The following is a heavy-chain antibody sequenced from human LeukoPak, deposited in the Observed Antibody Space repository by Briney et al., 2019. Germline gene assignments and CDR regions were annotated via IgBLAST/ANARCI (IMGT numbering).Heavy chain of an antibody. CDR1: GYTITGYY. V-gene: IGHV1-2*02. J-gene: IGHJ4*02. CDR3: ARSPTGTGRFDY. Sequence: GASVKVSCKASGYTITGYYIHWVRQAPGQGLDWMGWINPDTGGTNYAQKFQGRVTMTRDTSISTAHMELSRLTSDDTAVYYCARSPTGTGRFDYWEQGTLVTVSS. D-gene: IGHD3-10*01. CDR2: INPDTGGT.